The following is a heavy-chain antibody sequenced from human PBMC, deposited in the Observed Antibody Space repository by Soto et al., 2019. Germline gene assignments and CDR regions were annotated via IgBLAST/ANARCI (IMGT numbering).Heavy chain of an antibody. Sequence: PSETLSLTCAVYGGSFSGYYWSWIRQPPGNGLEWIGEINHSGSTIYNPSLKSRVTILVDTSKNQFSLKLSSVTAADTAVYYCARDRHILTGYYRDNYYYGMDVWGQGTTVTVSS. V-gene: IGHV4-34*01. CDR2: INHSGST. J-gene: IGHJ6*02. CDR1: GGSFSGYY. CDR3: ARDRHILTGYYRDNYYYGMDV. D-gene: IGHD3-9*01.